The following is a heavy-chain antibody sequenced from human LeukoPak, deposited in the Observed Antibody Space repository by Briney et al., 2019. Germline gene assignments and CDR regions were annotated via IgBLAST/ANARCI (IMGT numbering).Heavy chain of an antibody. CDR1: GYTFTSYG. CDR2: ISAYNGNT. CDR3: AREVDVVVPAAIRPLYYYYGMDV. V-gene: IGHV1-18*04. Sequence: ASVKLSRKASGYTFTSYGIIWVRQAPGQGLEWMGWISAYNGNTNYAQKLQGRVTMTPDTSTNPAYMKLRSLRSDDTAVYYCAREVDVVVPAAIRPLYYYYGMDVWGKGTTVTVSS. D-gene: IGHD2-2*01. J-gene: IGHJ6*04.